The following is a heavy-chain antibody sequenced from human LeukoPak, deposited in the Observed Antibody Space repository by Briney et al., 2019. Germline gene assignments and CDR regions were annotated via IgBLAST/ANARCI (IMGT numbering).Heavy chain of an antibody. Sequence: GGSLKISCKGSGFSFTSYWIGWVRQMPGEGLEWMGIIYPGDSDTRYSPSFQGQVTISADKSINTAYLQWSSLKASDTAMYYCARLANDAFDIWGQGTMVTVSS. CDR3: ARLANDAFDI. V-gene: IGHV5-51*01. CDR1: GFSFTSYW. J-gene: IGHJ3*02. CDR2: IYPGDSDT.